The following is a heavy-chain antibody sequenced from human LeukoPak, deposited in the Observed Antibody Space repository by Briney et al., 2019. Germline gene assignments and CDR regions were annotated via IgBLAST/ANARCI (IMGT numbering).Heavy chain of an antibody. CDR1: GLTFSSYW. CDR2: IKQDGSEK. J-gene: IGHJ6*03. Sequence: GGSLRLSCAASGLTFSSYWMSWVRQAPGKGLEWVANIKQDGSEKYYVDSVKGRFTISRDNAKNSLYLQMNSLRAEDTAVYYCARSAAAGFSYYSYYLDVWGKGTTVTIFS. CDR3: ARSAAAGFSYYSYYLDV. V-gene: IGHV3-7*01. D-gene: IGHD6-13*01.